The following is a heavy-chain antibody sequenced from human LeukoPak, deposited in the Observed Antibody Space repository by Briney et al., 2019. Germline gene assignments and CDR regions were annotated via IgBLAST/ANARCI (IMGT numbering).Heavy chain of an antibody. J-gene: IGHJ4*02. CDR2: INPNNGGT. CDR3: ARGNRDIVATIL. V-gene: IGHV1-2*02. Sequence: ASVKVSCKASGYTFTSYYMHWVRQAPGQGLEWMGWINPNNGGTNYAQNFQGRVTMTRDTSISTAYMELSRLRSDDTAVYYCARGNRDIVATILWGQGTLVTVSS. D-gene: IGHD5-12*01. CDR1: GYTFTSYY.